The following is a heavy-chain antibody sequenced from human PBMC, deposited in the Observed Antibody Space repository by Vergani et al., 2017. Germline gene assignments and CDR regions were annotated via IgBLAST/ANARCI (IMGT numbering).Heavy chain of an antibody. CDR2: ISGSGGST. V-gene: IGHV3-23*01. CDR3: AKDLLVVNTRDY. D-gene: IGHD2-15*01. J-gene: IGHJ4*02. CDR1: GFTFSSYA. Sequence: EVQLLESGGGLVQPGGSLRLSCAASGFTFSSYAMSWVRQAPGKGMEWVSAISGSGGSTYYADSVKGRFTISRDNSKNTLYLQMNSLRAEDTAVYYCAKDLLVVNTRDYWGQGTLVTVSS.